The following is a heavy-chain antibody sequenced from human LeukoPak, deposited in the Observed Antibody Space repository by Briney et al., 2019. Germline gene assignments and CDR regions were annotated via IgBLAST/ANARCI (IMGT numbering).Heavy chain of an antibody. V-gene: IGHV4-34*01. CDR1: GGTFSGYY. CDR3: ARGVSFQGYYYYGMDV. Sequence: SETLSLTCAVYGGTFSGYYWSWIRQPPGKGLEWIGEINHSGSTNYNPSLKSGVTISVDTSKNQFSLKLSSVTAADTAVYYCARGVSFQGYYYYGMDVWGQGTTVTVSS. D-gene: IGHD3-16*01. CDR2: INHSGST. J-gene: IGHJ6*02.